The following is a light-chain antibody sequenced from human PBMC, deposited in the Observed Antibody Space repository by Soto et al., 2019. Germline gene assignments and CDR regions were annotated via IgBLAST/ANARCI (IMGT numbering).Light chain of an antibody. CDR1: QSISSY. Sequence: DIQMTQSPSSLSASVGDRITITCRASQSISSYLNWYQQKPGKAPKLLIYGASNLQSGVPSRFIGVGAGTEFTLTISSLQPEDFATYYCQQSYSPVRNIFGQGTKLEI. CDR3: QQSYSPVRNI. CDR2: GAS. J-gene: IGKJ2*01. V-gene: IGKV1-39*01.